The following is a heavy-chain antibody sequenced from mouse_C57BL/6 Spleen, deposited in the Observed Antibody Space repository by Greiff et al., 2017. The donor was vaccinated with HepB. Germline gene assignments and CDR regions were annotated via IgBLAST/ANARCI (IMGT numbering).Heavy chain of an antibody. Sequence: LQQSGAELVKPGASVKISCKASGYAFSSYWMNGVKQRPGKGLEWIGQIYPGDGDTNYNGKFKGKATLTADKSSSTAYMQLSSPTSEDVAVYFCARLETFAYWGQGTLVTVSA. J-gene: IGHJ3*01. CDR3: ARLETFAY. CDR2: IYPGDGDT. V-gene: IGHV1-80*01. CDR1: GYAFSSYW.